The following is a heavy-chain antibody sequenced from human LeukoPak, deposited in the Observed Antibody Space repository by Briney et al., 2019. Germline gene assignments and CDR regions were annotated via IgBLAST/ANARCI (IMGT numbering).Heavy chain of an antibody. D-gene: IGHD2-8*01. V-gene: IGHV3-9*01. CDR1: GFTFDDYA. Sequence: GRSLRLSCAASGFTFDDYAMHWIRQAPGEGLEWVSGISWNSGSIGYADSVKGRFTISRDNAKNSLYLQMNSLRAEDTALYYCAKESRMGAFDIWGQGTMVTVSS. J-gene: IGHJ3*02. CDR2: ISWNSGSI. CDR3: AKESRMGAFDI.